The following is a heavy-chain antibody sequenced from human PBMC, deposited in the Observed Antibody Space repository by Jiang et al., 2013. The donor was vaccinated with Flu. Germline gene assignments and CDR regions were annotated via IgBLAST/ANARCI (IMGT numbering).Heavy chain of an antibody. D-gene: IGHD2-2*01. Sequence: SGAEVKKPGASVKVSCKASGYTFTSYDINWVRQATGQGLEWMGWMNPNSGNTGYAQKFQGRVTMTRNTSISTAYMELSSLRSEDTAVYYCARGLAGYCSSTSCYPLDYWGQGNPGHRLL. J-gene: IGHJ4*02. CDR3: ARGLAGYCSSTSCYPLDY. V-gene: IGHV1-8*01. CDR1: GYTFTSYD. CDR2: MNPNSGNT.